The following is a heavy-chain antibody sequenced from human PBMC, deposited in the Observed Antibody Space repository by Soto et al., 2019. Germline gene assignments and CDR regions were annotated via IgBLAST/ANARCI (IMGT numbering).Heavy chain of an antibody. D-gene: IGHD2-2*01. Sequence: GGSLRLSCAASGFTFSGSAMHWVRQASGKGLEWVGRIRSKANSYATAYAASVKGRFTISRDDSKNTAYLQMNSLKTEDTAVYYCTCSSTSCSNDYWGQGTLVTVSS. CDR1: GFTFSGSA. CDR2: IRSKANSYAT. CDR3: TCSSTSCSNDY. J-gene: IGHJ4*02. V-gene: IGHV3-73*01.